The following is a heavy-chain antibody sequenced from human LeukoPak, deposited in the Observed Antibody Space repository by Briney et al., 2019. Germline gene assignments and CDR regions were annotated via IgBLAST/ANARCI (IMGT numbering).Heavy chain of an antibody. CDR1: GYTFTSYA. D-gene: IGHD5-24*01. V-gene: IGHV1-3*01. CDR2: INAGTGNT. J-gene: IGHJ6*02. Sequence: ASVKVSCKASGYTFTSYAMHWVRQAPGQRLEWMGWINAGTGNTKYSQKFQGRVTITRETSASTAYMELSSPRSEDTAVYCCARDLRDGYTRNYYNYYGMDVWGQGTTVTVSS. CDR3: ARDLRDGYTRNYYNYYGMDV.